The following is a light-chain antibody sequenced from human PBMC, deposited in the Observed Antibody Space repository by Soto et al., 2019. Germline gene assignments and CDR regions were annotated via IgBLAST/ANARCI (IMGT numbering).Light chain of an antibody. CDR1: QSVNNN. Sequence: ERIVTQSPATLSVSPGERATLSCRASQSVNNNLAWYQQKPGQAPRLLIYGASTRATGIPARFGGSGYGTEFNLTISSLQSEDFAIYYCQQYNNWPLLTFGGGTKVEIK. V-gene: IGKV3-15*01. J-gene: IGKJ4*01. CDR3: QQYNNWPLLT. CDR2: GAS.